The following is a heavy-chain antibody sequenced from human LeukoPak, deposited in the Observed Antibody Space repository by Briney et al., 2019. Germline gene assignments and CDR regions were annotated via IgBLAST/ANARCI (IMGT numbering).Heavy chain of an antibody. CDR1: GFTFSSFA. J-gene: IGHJ4*02. CDR2: ITGSGGRT. CDR3: AKGTLGYCSGASCYPLDY. V-gene: IGHV3-23*01. D-gene: IGHD2-15*01. Sequence: GGSLRLSCAASGFTFSSFAMTWVRQAPGKGLEWVSAITGSGGRTYYADSVKGRFTISRDNSKNTLYLQMNSLRAEDTAIYYCAKGTLGYCSGASCYPLDYWGQGTLATVSS.